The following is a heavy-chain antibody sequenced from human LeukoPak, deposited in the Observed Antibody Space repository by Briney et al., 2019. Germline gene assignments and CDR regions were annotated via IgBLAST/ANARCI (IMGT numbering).Heavy chain of an antibody. CDR3: ARAEWDLPDYYFDY. J-gene: IGHJ4*02. D-gene: IGHD1-26*01. CDR1: GGSISSSSYY. Sequence: SETLSLTCTVSGGSISSSSYYWGWIRQPPGKGLEWIGSIYYSGSTYYNPSLKSRVTISIDTSKNQFSLKVSSVTAADTAVYYCARAEWDLPDYYFDYWGQGTLVTVSS. CDR2: IYYSGST. V-gene: IGHV4-39*07.